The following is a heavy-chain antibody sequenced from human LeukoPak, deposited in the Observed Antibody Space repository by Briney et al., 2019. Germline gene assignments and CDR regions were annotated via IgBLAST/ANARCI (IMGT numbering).Heavy chain of an antibody. J-gene: IGHJ6*02. CDR1: GYTFTSYG. CDR3: ARDTPYSSSWTTYYGMVV. D-gene: IGHD6-13*01. CDR2: ISAYNGNT. Sequence: ASVKVSCKASGYTFTSYGISWVRQAPGQGLEWTGWISAYNGNTNYAQKLQGRVTMTTDTSTSTAYMELRSLRSDDTAVYYCARDTPYSSSWTTYYGMVVWGQGTTVTVSS. V-gene: IGHV1-18*01.